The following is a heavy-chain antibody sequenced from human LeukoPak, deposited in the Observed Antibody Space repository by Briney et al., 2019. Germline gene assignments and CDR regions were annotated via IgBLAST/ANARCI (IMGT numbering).Heavy chain of an antibody. D-gene: IGHD3-22*01. CDR3: ARPRGYYYDSSGYYSPLDAFDI. J-gene: IGHJ3*02. Sequence: RGESLKISCKGSGYSFTSYWIGWVRQMPGKGLEWMGIIYPGDSDTRYSPSFQGQVTISADRSISTAYLQWSSLKASDTAMYYCARPRGYYYDSSGYYSPLDAFDIWGQGTMVTVSS. V-gene: IGHV5-51*01. CDR1: GYSFTSYW. CDR2: IYPGDSDT.